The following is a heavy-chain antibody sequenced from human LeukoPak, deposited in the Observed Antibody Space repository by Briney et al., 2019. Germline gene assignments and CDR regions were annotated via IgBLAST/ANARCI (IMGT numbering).Heavy chain of an antibody. CDR2: LYIGRGM. Sequence: SETLSLTCFVSDGSITNYYWSWIRQPAGKGLEWIGRLYIGRGMEYNPSLKSRVTMSVDRANMRFSLRLTSVTAADTAVYYCARESRVVIGDGYHVDSWGPGTLITVSS. J-gene: IGHJ4*02. CDR3: ARESRVVIGDGYHVDS. D-gene: IGHD2-21*01. V-gene: IGHV4-4*07. CDR1: DGSITNYY.